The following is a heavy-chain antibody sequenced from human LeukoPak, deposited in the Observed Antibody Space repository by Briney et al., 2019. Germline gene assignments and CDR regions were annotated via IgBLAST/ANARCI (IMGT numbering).Heavy chain of an antibody. D-gene: IGHD3-3*01. CDR2: IYTNGST. CDR3: ARLVYDFWSGYPTGYYYMDV. V-gene: IGHV4-4*09. J-gene: IGHJ6*03. CDR1: GGFISRYY. Sequence: SETLSLTCTVSGGFISRYYRSWIRQPPGKGLEWIGCIYTNGSTNYNPSLKSRVTISVDTSKNQFSLKLSSVTAADTAVSYCARLVYDFWSGYPTGYYYMDVWGRGTTVTVS.